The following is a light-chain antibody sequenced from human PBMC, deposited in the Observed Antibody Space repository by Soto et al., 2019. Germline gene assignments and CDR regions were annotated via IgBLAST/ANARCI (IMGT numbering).Light chain of an antibody. CDR2: AAS. CDR1: QGISSY. V-gene: IGKV1-8*01. Sequence: AIRMTQSPSSLSASTGDRVTITCRASQGISSYLAWYQQKPGKAPKLLIYAASTLQSGVPSRFSGSGSGTDFALTISCLQSEDFAPYCCQQYYSYPVTFGQGTKVEIK. CDR3: QQYYSYPVT. J-gene: IGKJ1*01.